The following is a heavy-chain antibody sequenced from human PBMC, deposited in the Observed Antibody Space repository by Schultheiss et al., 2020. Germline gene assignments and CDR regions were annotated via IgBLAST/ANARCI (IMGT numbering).Heavy chain of an antibody. V-gene: IGHV4-61*01. Sequence: SETLSLTCPVSGGSVSSGSYYWSWIRQPPGKGLEWTGYIYYSGSTNYNPSLKSRVTISADTSKNQFSLKPNTVTAADTAVYYCSRVWYYYDSRGYYSVPYEAFEMWGQGTMVTVSS. D-gene: IGHD3-22*01. CDR3: SRVWYYYDSRGYYSVPYEAFEM. CDR2: IYYSGST. CDR1: GGSVSSGSYY. J-gene: IGHJ3*02.